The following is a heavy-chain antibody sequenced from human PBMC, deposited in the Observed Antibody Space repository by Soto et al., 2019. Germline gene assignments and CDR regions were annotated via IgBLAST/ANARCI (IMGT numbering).Heavy chain of an antibody. CDR3: ARDRVATTTLADY. Sequence: QVQLVESGGGVVQPGRSLRLSCAASGFTFSSYAMHWVRQAPGKGLEWVAVISYDGSNRYYADSVKARFTISRDNSKSKLYLQMNSLRPEDTAVYYCARDRVATTTLADYWGQGTQVTVSS. D-gene: IGHD1-1*01. V-gene: IGHV3-30-3*01. J-gene: IGHJ4*02. CDR2: ISYDGSNR. CDR1: GFTFSSYA.